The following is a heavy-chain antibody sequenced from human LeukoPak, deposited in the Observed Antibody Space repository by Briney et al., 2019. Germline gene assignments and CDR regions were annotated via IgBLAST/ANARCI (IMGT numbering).Heavy chain of an antibody. D-gene: IGHD3-10*01. V-gene: IGHV5-51*01. CDR1: GYSFTTYW. J-gene: IGHJ4*02. Sequence: GESLEISCEASGYSFTTYWIGWVRQMPGKGLGLMWIIYPGDSDTRYSPSFKGQITISADKSLHTAYLQWSSLKASDTAMYYCARQHGSGSYYSRAIDYWGQGTLVTVSS. CDR2: IYPGDSDT. CDR3: ARQHGSGSYYSRAIDY.